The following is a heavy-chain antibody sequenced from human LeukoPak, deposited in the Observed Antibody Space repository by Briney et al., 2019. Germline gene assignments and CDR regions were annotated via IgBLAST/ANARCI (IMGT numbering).Heavy chain of an antibody. Sequence: SETLSLTCTVSGGSISSYYWSWIRQPPGKGLERIGYIYYSGSTNYNPSLKSRVTISVDTSKNQFSLKLSSVTAADTAVYYCARDSSSGLVNYWGQGTLVTVSS. CDR3: ARDSSSGLVNY. D-gene: IGHD1-26*01. J-gene: IGHJ4*02. CDR2: IYYSGST. CDR1: GGSISSYY. V-gene: IGHV4-59*01.